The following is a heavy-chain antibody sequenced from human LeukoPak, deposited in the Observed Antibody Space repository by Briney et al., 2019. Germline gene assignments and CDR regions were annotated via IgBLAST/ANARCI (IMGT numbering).Heavy chain of an antibody. Sequence: GGSLRLSCVASGFPFSSYWMTWVRQAPGKGLEWVANIKQDGSKKSYVDSVKGRFTISRDNAKNSLFLQMNSLRAEDTAVYYCAGREYWGQGILVTVSS. CDR3: AGREY. J-gene: IGHJ4*02. CDR2: IKQDGSKK. V-gene: IGHV3-7*01. D-gene: IGHD5-24*01. CDR1: GFPFSSYW.